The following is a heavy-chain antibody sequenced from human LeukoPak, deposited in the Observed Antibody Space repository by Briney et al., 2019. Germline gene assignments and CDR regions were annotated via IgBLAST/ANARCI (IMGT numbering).Heavy chain of an antibody. J-gene: IGHJ3*02. Sequence: SETMSLTCTVSGGSISSGGYYWSWIRQHPGKGLEWIGYIYYSESTYYNPSLKRRVTISVDTSKNQFSLELSSVTAADTVVYYCARDPWYDAFEIWGQGTMVSVFS. CDR1: GGSISSGGYY. V-gene: IGHV4-31*03. CDR2: IYYSEST. CDR3: ARDPWYDAFEI. D-gene: IGHD2-15*01.